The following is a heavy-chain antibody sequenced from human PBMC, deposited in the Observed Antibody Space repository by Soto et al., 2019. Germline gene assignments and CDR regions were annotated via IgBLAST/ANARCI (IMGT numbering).Heavy chain of an antibody. CDR3: AKDTSPAYCSSTSCLRRLFDY. D-gene: IGHD2-2*01. CDR1: GFTLSSYA. J-gene: IGHJ4*02. CDR2: ISGSGGST. V-gene: IGHV3-23*01. Sequence: GGSLRLSCAASGFTLSSYAMSWVRQAPGKGLEWVSAISGSGGSTYYADSVKGRFTISRDNSKNTLYLQMNSLRAEDTAVYYCAKDTSPAYCSSTSCLRRLFDYWGQGTLVTVSS.